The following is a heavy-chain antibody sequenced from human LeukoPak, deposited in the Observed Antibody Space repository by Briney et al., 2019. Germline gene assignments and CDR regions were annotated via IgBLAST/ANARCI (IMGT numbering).Heavy chain of an antibody. J-gene: IGHJ6*02. D-gene: IGHD3-10*01. Sequence: ASVKVSCKASGGTFSSYAISWVRQAPGQGLEWMGRIIPILGIANYAQKFQGRVTITADKSTSTAYMELSSLRSEDTAVYYCARDPYGSGSYYYYYGMDVWGQGTTVTVS. CDR3: ARDPYGSGSYYYYYGMDV. CDR1: GGTFSSYA. V-gene: IGHV1-69*04. CDR2: IIPILGIA.